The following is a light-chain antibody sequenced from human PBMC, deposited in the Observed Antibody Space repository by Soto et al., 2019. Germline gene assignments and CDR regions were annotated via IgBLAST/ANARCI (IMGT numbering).Light chain of an antibody. CDR2: DAS. CDR3: QQYNSDSRT. CDR1: QSISTW. Sequence: DIPMPQSPSTLSASVGDRVTITCRASQSISTWLAWYQQKPGNAPKLLIFDASNLESGVPSRFSGSGSGTEFTLTIDSLQPDDFATYYCQQYNSDSRTFGQGTELDIK. J-gene: IGKJ1*01. V-gene: IGKV1-5*01.